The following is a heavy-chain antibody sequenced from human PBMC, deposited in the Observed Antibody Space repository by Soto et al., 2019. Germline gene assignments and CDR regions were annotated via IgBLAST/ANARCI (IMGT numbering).Heavy chain of an antibody. V-gene: IGHV4-4*07. CDR3: ARSSHKESWFDP. CDR1: GGSVSNFY. D-gene: IGHD6-13*01. CDR2: IYSSGST. Sequence: SETLSLTCTVSGGSVSNFYWNWIRQYAGKGLEWIGRIYSSGSTNYNPSLRSRVTMSVDTSKNQFSLKLSSVTAADTAVYYCARSSHKESWFDPWGQGTLVTVSS. J-gene: IGHJ5*02.